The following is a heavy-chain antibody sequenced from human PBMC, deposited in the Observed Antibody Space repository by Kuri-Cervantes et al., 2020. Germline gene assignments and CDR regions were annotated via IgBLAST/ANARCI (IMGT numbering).Heavy chain of an antibody. CDR2: ISYDGSNK. V-gene: IGHV3-30*03. D-gene: IGHD3-22*01. Sequence: GGSLRLSCAASGFTFSSYGMHWVRQVPGKGLEWVAVISYDGSNKYYADSVKGRFTISRDNSKNTLYLQMNSLRAEDTAVYYCARAGGIVVVMFAFDIWGQGTMVTVSS. CDR1: GFTFSSYG. CDR3: ARAGGIVVVMFAFDI. J-gene: IGHJ3*02.